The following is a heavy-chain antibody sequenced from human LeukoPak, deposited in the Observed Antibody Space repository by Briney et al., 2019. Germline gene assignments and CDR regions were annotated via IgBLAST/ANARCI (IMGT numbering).Heavy chain of an antibody. CDR1: GGSISSGSYY. Sequence: SETLSLTCTVSGGSISSGSYYWSWIRQPAWKGLEWIGRIYTSGSTNYNPSLKSRVTISVDTSKNQFSLKLSSVTAADTAVYYCARVDVIPGALRYYYMDVWGTGTTVTVSS. J-gene: IGHJ6*03. CDR3: ARVDVIPGALRYYYMDV. D-gene: IGHD2-21*02. CDR2: IYTSGST. V-gene: IGHV4-61*02.